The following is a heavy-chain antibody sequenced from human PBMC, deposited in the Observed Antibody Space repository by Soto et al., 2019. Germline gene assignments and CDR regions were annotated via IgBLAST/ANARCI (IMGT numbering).Heavy chain of an antibody. CDR3: ARGAVVVPAAMRSYYFDY. D-gene: IGHD2-2*01. V-gene: IGHV4-59*01. Sequence: SETLSLTCTVSGGSISSYYWSWIRQPPGKGLEWTGYIYYSGSTNYNPSLKSRVTISVDTSKNQFSLKLSSVTAADTAVYYCARGAVVVPAAMRSYYFDYWGQGTLVTVSS. CDR2: IYYSGST. CDR1: GGSISSYY. J-gene: IGHJ4*02.